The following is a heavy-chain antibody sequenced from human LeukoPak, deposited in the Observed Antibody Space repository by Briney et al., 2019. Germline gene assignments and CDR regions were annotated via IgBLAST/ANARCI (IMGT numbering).Heavy chain of an antibody. V-gene: IGHV3-74*01. J-gene: IGHJ4*02. Sequence: GGSLRLSCAASGFTFSSYGMHWVRQAPGKGLVWVSRINSDGSSTSYADSVKGRFTISRDNAKNTLYLQMNSLRAEDTAVYYCARVRTYYYDSSGYLDYWGQGTLVTVSS. D-gene: IGHD3-22*01. CDR2: INSDGSST. CDR3: ARVRTYYYDSSGYLDY. CDR1: GFTFSSYG.